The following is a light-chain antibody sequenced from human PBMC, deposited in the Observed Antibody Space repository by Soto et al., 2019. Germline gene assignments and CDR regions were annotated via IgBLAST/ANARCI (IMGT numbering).Light chain of an antibody. CDR3: CSYAGSSAYV. Sequence: QSDLTQPRSVSGSPGQSVTISCTGTSSDVGGYNHVSWYQQNPGEAPKVMIFDVSKRPSGVPDRFSGSKSDNTASLTISGLQAEDEADYYCCSYAGSSAYVFGAGTKVTVL. CDR1: SSDVGGYNH. CDR2: DVS. J-gene: IGLJ1*01. V-gene: IGLV2-11*01.